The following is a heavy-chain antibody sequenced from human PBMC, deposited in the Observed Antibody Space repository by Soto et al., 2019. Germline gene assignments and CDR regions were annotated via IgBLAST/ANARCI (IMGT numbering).Heavy chain of an antibody. Sequence: SERLSLTCPLYAPSVPMVASECGWIRQPPGKGLEWIGCIYYSGNTYYNPSLKRRFSISVDTSKNQFSLQLSSVTVADTAVYYCARERPDGARLDPWGQGTLVT. J-gene: IGHJ5*02. V-gene: IGHV4-30-4*01. CDR2: IYYSGNT. CDR1: APSVPMVASE. CDR3: ARERPDGARLDP. D-gene: IGHD6-6*01.